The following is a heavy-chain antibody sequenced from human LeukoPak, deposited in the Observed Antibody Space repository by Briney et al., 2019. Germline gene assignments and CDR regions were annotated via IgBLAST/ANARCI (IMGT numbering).Heavy chain of an antibody. CDR3: ARDRRIVVALGAHYGMDV. Sequence: GGSLRLSCAASGFTFSSYAMSWVRQAPGKGLEWVSAISGSGGSTYYADSVKGRFAISRDNSKNTLYLQMNSLRAEDTAVYYCARDRRIVVALGAHYGMDVWGQGTTVTVSS. CDR2: ISGSGGST. CDR1: GFTFSSYA. V-gene: IGHV3-23*01. J-gene: IGHJ6*02. D-gene: IGHD3-22*01.